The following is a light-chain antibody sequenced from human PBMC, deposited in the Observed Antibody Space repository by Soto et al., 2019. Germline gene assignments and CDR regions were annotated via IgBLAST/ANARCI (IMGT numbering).Light chain of an antibody. CDR1: QSVSSN. Sequence: EIVMTQSPATLSVSPGERATLSCRASQSVSSNLAWYQQKPGQAPRLLIYGASTRATRIPARFSRSGSGTEFTLTISSLHSEDCAVYYCQQYNNWPPLTFGGGKKVEIK. J-gene: IGKJ4*01. CDR2: GAS. CDR3: QQYNNWPPLT. V-gene: IGKV3-15*01.